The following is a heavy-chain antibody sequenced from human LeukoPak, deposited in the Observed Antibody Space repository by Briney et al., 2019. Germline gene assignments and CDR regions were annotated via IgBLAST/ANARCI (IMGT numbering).Heavy chain of an antibody. D-gene: IGHD1-1*01. CDR2: INPSGGST. Sequence: ASVKVSCQASGYTFTSYYMHWVRQAPGQGLEWMGIINPSGGSTSYAQKFQGRVTMTRDMSTSTVYMELSSLRSEDTAVYYCARATTDYYMDVWGKGTTVTVSS. CDR1: GYTFTSYY. CDR3: ARATTDYYMDV. J-gene: IGHJ6*03. V-gene: IGHV1-46*01.